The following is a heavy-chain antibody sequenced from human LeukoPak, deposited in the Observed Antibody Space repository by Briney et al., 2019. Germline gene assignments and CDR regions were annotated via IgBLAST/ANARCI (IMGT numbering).Heavy chain of an antibody. CDR3: ARVNYDFWRLKNWFDP. D-gene: IGHD3-3*01. CDR1: GGSFSGYY. Sequence: PSETLSLTCAVYGGSFSGYYWSWIRQPPGKGLEWIGEINHSGSTNYNPSLKSRVTISVDTSKNQLSLKLSSVTAADTAVYYCARVNYDFWRLKNWFDPWGQGTLVTVSS. CDR2: INHSGST. V-gene: IGHV4-34*01. J-gene: IGHJ5*02.